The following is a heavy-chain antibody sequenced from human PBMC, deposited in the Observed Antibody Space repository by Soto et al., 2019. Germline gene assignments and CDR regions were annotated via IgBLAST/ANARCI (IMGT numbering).Heavy chain of an antibody. CDR1: GGSISSSSSY. CDR3: AGLYPYESSGYQLNY. D-gene: IGHD3-22*01. V-gene: IGHV4-39*01. CDR2: IYYLGNT. J-gene: IGHJ4*02. Sequence: SETLSLTCTVSGGSISSSSSYWGWIRQQPGKRLEWVGSIYYLGNTYYNPSLGRRVTLSVATSKNQFSLKLMSVTAADTAVFYCAGLYPYESSGYQLNYWGQGTLVTVSS.